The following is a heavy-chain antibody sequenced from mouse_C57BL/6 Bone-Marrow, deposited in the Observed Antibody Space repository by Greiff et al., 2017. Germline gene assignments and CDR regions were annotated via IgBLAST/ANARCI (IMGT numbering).Heavy chain of an antibody. CDR2: ISSGSSTI. CDR1: GFTFSDYG. V-gene: IGHV5-17*01. Sequence: EVHLVESGGGLVKPGGSLKLSCAASGFTFSDYGMHWVRQAPEKGLEWVAYISSGSSTIYYADTVKGRFTISRANAKNTLFLQMTSLRSEDTAMYYCARPYSNLYYYAMDYWGQGTSVTVSS. J-gene: IGHJ4*01. D-gene: IGHD2-5*01. CDR3: ARPYSNLYYYAMDY.